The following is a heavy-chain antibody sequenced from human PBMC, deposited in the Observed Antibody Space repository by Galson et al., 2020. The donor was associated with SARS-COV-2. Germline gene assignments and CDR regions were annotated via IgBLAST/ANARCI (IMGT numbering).Heavy chain of an antibody. CDR1: TVSSNY. CDR2: IYSGGST. J-gene: IGHJ6*02. D-gene: IGHD3-22*01. CDR3: ARDSGYYDSSGYYRSERGMDV. V-gene: IGHV3-53*01. Sequence: TVSSNYMSWVRQAPGKGLEWVSVIYSGGSTYYADSVKGRFTISRDNSKNTLYLQMNSLRAEDTAVYYCARDSGYYDSSGYYRSERGMDVWGQGTTVTVSS.